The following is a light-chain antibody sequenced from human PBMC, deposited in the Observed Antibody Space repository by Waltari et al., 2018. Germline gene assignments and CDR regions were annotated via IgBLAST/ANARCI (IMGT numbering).Light chain of an antibody. Sequence: DIVMTQSPDSLAVSLGERATINCKSSQGVLYSSNNKNYLAWYQQQPGQPPKLRISWASTREDGVPDRCSGSGSGTEFTLTISSLQAEDVAVYYCQQYYSIPYTFGQGTKLEIK. V-gene: IGKV4-1*01. CDR1: QGVLYSSNNKNY. CDR2: WAS. J-gene: IGKJ2*01. CDR3: QQYYSIPYT.